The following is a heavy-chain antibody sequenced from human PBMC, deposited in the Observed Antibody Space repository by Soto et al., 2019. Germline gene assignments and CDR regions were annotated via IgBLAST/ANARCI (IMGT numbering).Heavy chain of an antibody. CDR2: IIPIFGTA. Sequence: QVQLVQSGAEVKKPGSSEKISCKASGGTFSSYAISWVRQAPGQGLEWMGGIIPIFGTANYAQKFQGRVTITADESTSTAYMELSSLRSEDTAVYYCPSDYDDGSGSYRNWFDPWGQGTLVTVSS. V-gene: IGHV1-69*12. CDR3: PSDYDDGSGSYRNWFDP. CDR1: GGTFSSYA. J-gene: IGHJ5*02. D-gene: IGHD3-10*01.